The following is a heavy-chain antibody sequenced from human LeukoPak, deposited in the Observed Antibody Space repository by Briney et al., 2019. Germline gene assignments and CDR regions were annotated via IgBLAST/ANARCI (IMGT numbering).Heavy chain of an antibody. CDR3: AKGYSSSWYGNWFDP. CDR1: GFTFSSYA. D-gene: IGHD6-13*01. V-gene: IGHV3-23*01. CDR2: ISGSGGST. Sequence: PGGSLRLSCAASGFTFSSYAMRWVRQAPGKGLEWVSAISGSGGSTYYADSVKGRFTISRDNSKNTLYLQMNSLRAEDTAVYYCAKGYSSSWYGNWFDPWGQGTLVTVSS. J-gene: IGHJ5*02.